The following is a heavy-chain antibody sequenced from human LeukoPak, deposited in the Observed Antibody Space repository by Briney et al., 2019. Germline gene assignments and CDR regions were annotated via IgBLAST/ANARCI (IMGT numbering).Heavy chain of an antibody. Sequence: ASVKVSCKASGYTFTSYGISWVRQAPGQGLEWMGWISAYNGNTNYAQKLQGRVTITADKSTSTAYMELSSLRSEDTAVYYCASFSHYYDSSGYYDGVNYWGQGTLVTVSS. V-gene: IGHV1-18*01. D-gene: IGHD3-22*01. J-gene: IGHJ4*02. CDR2: ISAYNGNT. CDR3: ASFSHYYDSSGYYDGVNY. CDR1: GYTFTSYG.